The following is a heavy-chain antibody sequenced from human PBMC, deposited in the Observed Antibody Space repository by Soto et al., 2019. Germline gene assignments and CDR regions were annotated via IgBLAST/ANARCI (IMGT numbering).Heavy chain of an antibody. D-gene: IGHD2-2*01. V-gene: IGHV6-1*01. Sequence: SHTLSLTCAISGDSVSSNSAAWNWIRQSPSRGLEWLGGTYYRSKWYNDYAVSVKSRITINPDTSKNQFSLQLNSVTPEDTAVYYCARHHCSSTSCYRWERWVRSGYNWFAPWGQGTLVTVSS. CDR3: ARHHCSSTSCYRWERWVRSGYNWFAP. CDR1: GDSVSSNSAA. CDR2: TYYRSKWYN. J-gene: IGHJ5*02.